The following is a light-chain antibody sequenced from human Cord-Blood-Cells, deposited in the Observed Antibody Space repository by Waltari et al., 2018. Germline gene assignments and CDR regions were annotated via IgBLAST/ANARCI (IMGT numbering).Light chain of an antibody. CDR3: NSRDSSGNHLV. V-gene: IGLV3-19*01. Sequence: SSELTQDPAVSVASGQKVSITCHGDSLRSYSTSLYQQKPGQAPVLVIYGKNNRPSGNPDRFSGSSSGNTASLTITGAQAEDEADYYCNSRDSSGNHLVFGGETKLTVL. CDR1: SLRSYS. CDR2: GKN. J-gene: IGLJ2*01.